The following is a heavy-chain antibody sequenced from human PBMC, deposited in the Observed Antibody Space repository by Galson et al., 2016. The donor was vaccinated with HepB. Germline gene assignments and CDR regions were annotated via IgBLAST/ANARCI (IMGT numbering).Heavy chain of an antibody. CDR1: GGPISSYY. V-gene: IGHV4-59*01. D-gene: IGHD5-18*01. CDR3: ARDGYSYGEFDY. J-gene: IGHJ4*02. CDR2: IYYSGST. Sequence: ETLSLTCTVSGGPISSYYWRWIRQPPGKGLAWIGYIYYSGSTTYNPSLKSRVTISVDTSKNQFSLKLSSVHAADTAVYYCARDGYSYGEFDYWGQGTLVTVSS.